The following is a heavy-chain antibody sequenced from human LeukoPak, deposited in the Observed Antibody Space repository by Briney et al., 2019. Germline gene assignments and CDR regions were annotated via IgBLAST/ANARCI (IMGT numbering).Heavy chain of an antibody. D-gene: IGHD3-22*01. CDR3: ARGRRYYDSSGYWY. Sequence: PSETLSLTCAVYGGSFSGYYWSWIRQPPGKGLEWIGEINHSGSTNYNPSLKSRVTISVDTSKNQFSLKLSSVTAADTAVYYCARGRRYYDSSGYWYWGQGTLVTVCS. CDR2: INHSGST. V-gene: IGHV4-34*01. J-gene: IGHJ4*02. CDR1: GGSFSGYY.